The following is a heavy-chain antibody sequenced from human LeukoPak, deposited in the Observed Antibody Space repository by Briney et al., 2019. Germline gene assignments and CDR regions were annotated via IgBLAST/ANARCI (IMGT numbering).Heavy chain of an antibody. Sequence: GGSLRLSCAASGFTFSSYAMSWVRQAPGKGLEWVSAISGSGGRTYNADSVKGRFTISRDNSKNTLYLQMNSLRAEDTAVYYCAKDKSSTSRGTIIDYWGQGTLVTVSS. CDR1: GFTFSSYA. V-gene: IGHV3-23*01. J-gene: IGHJ4*02. CDR2: ISGSGGRT. CDR3: AKDKSSTSRGTIIDY. D-gene: IGHD2-2*01.